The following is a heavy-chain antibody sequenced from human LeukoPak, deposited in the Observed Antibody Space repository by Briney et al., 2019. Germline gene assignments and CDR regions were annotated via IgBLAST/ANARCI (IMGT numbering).Heavy chain of an antibody. CDR1: GFTFSSYD. CDR2: ISDDGSNK. J-gene: IGHJ5*02. V-gene: IGHV3-30*18. CDR3: AKDLGGSGRYNWFDP. D-gene: IGHD3-10*01. Sequence: GRSLRLSCEASGFTFSSYDMHWVRQAPGKGLEWVAFISDDGSNKYYADSVKGRFTISRDNSKNTPYLQMNSLRAEDTAVYYCAKDLGGSGRYNWFDPWGQGTLVTVSS.